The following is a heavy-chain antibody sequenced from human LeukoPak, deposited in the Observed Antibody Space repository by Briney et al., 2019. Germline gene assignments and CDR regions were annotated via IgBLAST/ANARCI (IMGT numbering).Heavy chain of an antibody. CDR1: GYTFTGYY. J-gene: IGHJ4*02. V-gene: IGHV1-2*02. CDR3: ARVHYYDSSGYYYNY. CDR2: INPNSGGT. Sequence: GGSLRLSCAASGYTFTGYYMHWVRQAPGQGLEWMGWINPNSGGTNYAQKFQGRVTMTRDTSISTAYMELSRLRSDDTAVYYCARVHYYDSSGYYYNYWGQGTLVTVSS. D-gene: IGHD3-22*01.